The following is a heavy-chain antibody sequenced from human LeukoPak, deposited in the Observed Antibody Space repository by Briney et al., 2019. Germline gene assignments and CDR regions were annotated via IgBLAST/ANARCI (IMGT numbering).Heavy chain of an antibody. V-gene: IGHV3-23*01. CDR3: AKDVVVTALYNWFDP. CDR1: GFTFSSYA. Sequence: XGGSLRLSCAASGFTFSSYAMSWVRQAPGKGLEWVSAISGSGGSTYYADSVKGRFTISRDNSKNTLYLQMNSLRAEDTAVYYCAKDVVVTALYNWFDPWGQGTLVTVSS. J-gene: IGHJ5*02. D-gene: IGHD2-21*02. CDR2: ISGSGGST.